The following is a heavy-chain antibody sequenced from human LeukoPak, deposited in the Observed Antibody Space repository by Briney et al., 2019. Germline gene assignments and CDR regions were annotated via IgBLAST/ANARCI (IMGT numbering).Heavy chain of an antibody. Sequence: SETLSLTCTLSGGSISSYYWSWIRQPPGKGLEWIGYIYYSGSTNYNPSLKSRVTISVDTSKNQFFLKLSSVTAADTAVYYCARFGKLRYFDWLLPRNWFDPWGQGTLVTVSS. CDR1: GGSISSYY. J-gene: IGHJ5*02. V-gene: IGHV4-59*01. CDR3: ARFGKLRYFDWLLPRNWFDP. CDR2: IYYSGST. D-gene: IGHD3-9*01.